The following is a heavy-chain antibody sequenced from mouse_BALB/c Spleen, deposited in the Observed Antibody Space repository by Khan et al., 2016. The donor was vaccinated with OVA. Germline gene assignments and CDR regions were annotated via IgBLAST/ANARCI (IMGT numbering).Heavy chain of an antibody. J-gene: IGHJ3*01. D-gene: IGHD2-14*01. CDR2: INPSNDYT. CDR3: VREGDDHRSDGWFAY. V-gene: IGHV1-4*01. Sequence: QVQLQQSRAELARPGASVKMSCKASGYTFTSYTIHWVRQRPGQAPEWIGHINPSNDYTNYNQNFKDKATLIVDKSSTTAYMQLSSLTSEDSAVYYCVREGDDHRSDGWFAYWGQGTLVTVSA. CDR1: GYTFTSYT.